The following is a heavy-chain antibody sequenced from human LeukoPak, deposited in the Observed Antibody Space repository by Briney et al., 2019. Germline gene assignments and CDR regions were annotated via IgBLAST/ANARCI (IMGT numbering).Heavy chain of an antibody. J-gene: IGHJ4*02. CDR3: AKDGVDQLKWELHPLDY. Sequence: GGSLRLSCAASGFTFSNYWMHWVRQAPGKGLVRVSRINSDGRSTNYADSVKGRFTISRDNSKNTLYLQMNSLRAEDTAVYYCAKDGVDQLKWELHPLDYWGQGTLVTVSS. D-gene: IGHD1-26*01. V-gene: IGHV3-74*01. CDR1: GFTFSNYW. CDR2: INSDGRST.